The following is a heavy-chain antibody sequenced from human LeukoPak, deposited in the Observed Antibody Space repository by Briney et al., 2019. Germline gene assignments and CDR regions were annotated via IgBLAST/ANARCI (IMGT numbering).Heavy chain of an antibody. D-gene: IGHD1-7*01. CDR2: IYYSGST. J-gene: IGHJ5*02. CDR1: GGSISSSSYY. Sequence: SETLSLTCTVYGGSISSSSYYWGWIRQPPGKGLEWIGSIYYSGSTYYNPSLKSRVTISVDTSKNQFSLKLSSVTAADTAVYYCARDFNNWNYEKHNWFDPWGQGTLVTVSS. V-gene: IGHV4-39*07. CDR3: ARDFNNWNYEKHNWFDP.